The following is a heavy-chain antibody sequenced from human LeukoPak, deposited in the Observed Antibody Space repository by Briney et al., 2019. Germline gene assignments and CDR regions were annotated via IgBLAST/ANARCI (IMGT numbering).Heavy chain of an antibody. J-gene: IGHJ1*01. CDR3: AKVGDDYSNSRSYQH. CDR1: GFTFSSYG. CDR2: IRYDGSNK. Sequence: TGGSLRLSCAASGFTFSSYGMHWVRQAPGKGLEWVAFIRYDGSNKYYPASVKGRFTISRDNSKNTLYLQMNSLRAEDTAVYYCAKVGDDYSNSRSYQHWGQGTLVTVSS. V-gene: IGHV3-30*02. D-gene: IGHD4-11*01.